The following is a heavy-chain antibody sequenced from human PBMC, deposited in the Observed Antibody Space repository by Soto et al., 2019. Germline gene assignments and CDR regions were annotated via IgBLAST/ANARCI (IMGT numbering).Heavy chain of an antibody. D-gene: IGHD3-9*01. V-gene: IGHV3-21*01. CDR3: ARGGYYDILTVPDY. Sequence: GGSLRVSCAASGFTFSSYTMNWVRQAPGKGLEWVSSISSGSSNIYYADSVKGRFTISRDNAKNTLFLQMNSLRAEDTAVYYCARGGYYDILTVPDYWGQGTLVTVSS. CDR1: GFTFSSYT. CDR2: ISSGSSNI. J-gene: IGHJ4*02.